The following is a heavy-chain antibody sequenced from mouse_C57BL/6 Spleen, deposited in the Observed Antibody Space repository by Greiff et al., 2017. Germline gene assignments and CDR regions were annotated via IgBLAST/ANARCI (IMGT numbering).Heavy chain of an antibody. J-gene: IGHJ3*01. CDR2: IYWDDDK. CDR1: GFSLSTSGMG. Sequence: QVTLKECGPGILQSSQTLSLTCSFSGFSLSTSGMGVSWIRQPSGKGLEWLAHIYWDDDKRYNPSLKSRLTISKDTSRNQVFLKITSVDTADTATYYCARRDSGQSSWFAYWGQGTLVTVSA. CDR3: ARRDSGQSSWFAY. V-gene: IGHV8-12*01. D-gene: IGHD3-2*02.